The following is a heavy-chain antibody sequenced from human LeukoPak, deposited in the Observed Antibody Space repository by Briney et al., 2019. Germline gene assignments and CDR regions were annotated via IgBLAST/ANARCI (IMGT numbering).Heavy chain of an antibody. Sequence: PSETLSLTCTVPGGSISSSSYYWGWIRRPPGKGLEWIGSIYYSGSTYYNPSLKSRVTISVDTSKNQFSLKLSSVTAADTAVYYCASGGYSSGLGAFDIWGQGTMVTVSS. J-gene: IGHJ3*02. CDR2: IYYSGST. V-gene: IGHV4-39*01. CDR1: GGSISSSSYY. D-gene: IGHD6-19*01. CDR3: ASGGYSSGLGAFDI.